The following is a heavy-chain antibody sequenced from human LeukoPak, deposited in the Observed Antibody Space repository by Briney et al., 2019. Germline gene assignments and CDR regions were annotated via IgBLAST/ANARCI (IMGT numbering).Heavy chain of an antibody. Sequence: ASVKVSCKASGYTFTSYGISWVRQAPGQGLEWMGWISAYNGNTNYAQKLQGRVTMTTDTSTSTAYMELRSLRSDDTAVYYCARDTPEETSGYEVAVYFDYWGQGTLVTVSS. CDR1: GYTFTSYG. D-gene: IGHD5-12*01. CDR3: ARDTPEETSGYEVAVYFDY. CDR2: ISAYNGNT. V-gene: IGHV1-18*01. J-gene: IGHJ4*02.